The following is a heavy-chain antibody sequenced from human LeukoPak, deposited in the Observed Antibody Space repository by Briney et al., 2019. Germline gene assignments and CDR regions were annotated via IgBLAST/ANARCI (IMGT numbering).Heavy chain of an antibody. CDR2: TRYDGSNK. CDR3: AKGGGYEAQYYYYYLGV. Sequence: GGSLRLSCAASGFTFSSYGMHWVRQAPGKGLEWVAFTRYDGSNKYYADSVKGRFTISRDNSKNTLYLQMKSLRAEDTAVYYCAKGGGYEAQYYYYYLGVWGKGTTVTISS. J-gene: IGHJ6*03. D-gene: IGHD5-12*01. CDR1: GFTFSSYG. V-gene: IGHV3-30*02.